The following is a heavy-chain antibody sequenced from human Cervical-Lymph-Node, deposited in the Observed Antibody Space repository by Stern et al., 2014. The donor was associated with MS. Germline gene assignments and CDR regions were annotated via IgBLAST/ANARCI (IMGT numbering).Heavy chain of an antibody. CDR3: ARAIGFCSGGNCEPYYYYGIDV. CDR2: ISWSRGKI. Sequence: EAQLVESGGDLVQPGRSLRLSCAASGFRFDDYAMYWVRQAPGKGLASVSGISWSRGKIGYADSMKGRFTISRDNVKNSLFLQMNILRSEDTASYYCARAIGFCSGGNCEPYYYYGIDVWGQGTRVTVSS. CDR1: GFRFDDYA. D-gene: IGHD2-15*01. V-gene: IGHV3-9*01. J-gene: IGHJ6*02.